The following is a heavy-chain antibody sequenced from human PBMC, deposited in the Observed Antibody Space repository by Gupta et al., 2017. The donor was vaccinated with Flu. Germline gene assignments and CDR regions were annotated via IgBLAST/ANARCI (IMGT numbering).Heavy chain of an antibody. CDR1: GFTFSSYE. CDR2: ISSSGSTI. CDR3: ARSSVDTAMVFGY. D-gene: IGHD5-18*01. V-gene: IGHV3-48*03. Sequence: EVQLVESGGGLVQPGGSLRLSCAASGFTFSSYEMNWVRQAPGKGLEWVSYISSSGSTIYYADSVKGRFTISRDNAKNSLYLQMNSLRAEDTAVYYCARSSVDTAMVFGYWGQGTLVTVSS. J-gene: IGHJ4*02.